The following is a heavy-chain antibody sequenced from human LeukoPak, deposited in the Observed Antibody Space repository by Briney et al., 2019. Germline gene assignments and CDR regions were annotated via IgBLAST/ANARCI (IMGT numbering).Heavy chain of an antibody. Sequence: GRSLRLSCTASGFTFGDYAMSWVRQAPGKGLEWVGFIRSKAYGGTTEYAASVKGRFTISRDDSKSIAYLQMNSLKTEDTAVYYRTRAASYCSSTSCYRGYYYYGMDVWGQGTTVTVSS. V-gene: IGHV3-49*04. J-gene: IGHJ6*02. CDR1: GFTFGDYA. CDR2: IRSKAYGGTT. CDR3: TRAASYCSSTSCYRGYYYYGMDV. D-gene: IGHD2-2*02.